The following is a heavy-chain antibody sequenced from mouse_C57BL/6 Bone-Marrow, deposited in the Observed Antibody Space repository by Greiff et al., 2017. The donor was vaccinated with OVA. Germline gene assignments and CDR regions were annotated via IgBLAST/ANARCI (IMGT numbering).Heavy chain of an antibody. CDR1: GFTFTDYY. V-gene: IGHV7-3*01. J-gene: IGHJ2*01. CDR3: ARYRRYFDY. CDR2: IRNKANGYTT. Sequence: EVQVVESGGGLVQPGGSLSLSCAASGFTFTDYYMSWVRQPPGKALEWLGFIRNKANGYTTEYSASVKGRFTISRDNSQSILYLQMNALRAEDSATYYCARYRRYFDYWGQGTTLTVSS.